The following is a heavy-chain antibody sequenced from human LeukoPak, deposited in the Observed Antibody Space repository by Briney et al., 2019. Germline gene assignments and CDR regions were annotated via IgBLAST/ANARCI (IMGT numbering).Heavy chain of an antibody. V-gene: IGHV3-23*01. J-gene: IGHJ4*02. CDR3: AKGPLSHFDY. D-gene: IGHD2/OR15-2a*01. CDR1: GFTFSSYA. Sequence: PGGSLRLSCAASGFTFSSYAMNWVRQAPGKGLEWVSGINGSGGSTYYAVSVKGRFTISRDNSKSTLYLQMNSLRAEDTAVYYCAKGPLSHFDYWGQGTLVTVSS. CDR2: INGSGGST.